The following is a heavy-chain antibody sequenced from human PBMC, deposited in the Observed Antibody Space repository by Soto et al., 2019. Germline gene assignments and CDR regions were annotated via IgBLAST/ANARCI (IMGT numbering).Heavy chain of an antibody. CDR2: ITPFNGDT. J-gene: IGHJ4*02. CDR3: ASVRVVVGAPIDS. Sequence: ASVKVSCKASGYTFSSNSIHWVRQAPGQGLEWMGWITPFNGDTSYAQKFQGRVTMTTDTSTTTGFMELGSLRFYATAVYYCASVRVVVGAPIDSWGQGPLVTVSS. CDR1: GYTFSSNS. V-gene: IGHV1-18*04. D-gene: IGHD2-15*01.